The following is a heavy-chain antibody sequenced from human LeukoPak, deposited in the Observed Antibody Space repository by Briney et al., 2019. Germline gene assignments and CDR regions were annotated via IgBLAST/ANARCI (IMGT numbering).Heavy chain of an antibody. CDR2: ISYDGSNK. D-gene: IGHD3-22*01. CDR1: GFTFSSYA. CDR3: ARALYLIVGSYFDY. J-gene: IGHJ4*02. V-gene: IGHV3-30-3*01. Sequence: GGSLRLSCAASGFTFSSYAMHWVRQAPGKGLEWVAVISYDGSNKYYADSVKGRFTISRDNSKNTLYLQMNSLRAEDTAVYYCARALYLIVGSYFDYWGQGTLVTVSS.